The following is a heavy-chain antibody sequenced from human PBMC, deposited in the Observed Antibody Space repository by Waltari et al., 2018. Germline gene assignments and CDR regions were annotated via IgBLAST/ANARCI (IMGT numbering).Heavy chain of an antibody. J-gene: IGHJ4*02. CDR3: ARGGLWKLLLLDY. V-gene: IGHV3-30-3*01. Sequence: QVQLVESGGGVVQHGRSLRLFCAASGFTFSSCAMHWVRQAPGKGLEGVAVISYDGSNKYYADSVKCRFTISRDNSKNTLYLQMNSLRAEDTAVYYCARGGLWKLLLLDYWGQGTLVTVSS. CDR2: ISYDGSNK. CDR1: GFTFSSCA. D-gene: IGHD2-15*01.